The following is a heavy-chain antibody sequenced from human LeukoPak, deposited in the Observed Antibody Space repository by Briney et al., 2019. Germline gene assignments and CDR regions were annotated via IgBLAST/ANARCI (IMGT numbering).Heavy chain of an antibody. CDR2: IYYSGST. V-gene: IGHV4-59*01. Sequence: SETLSLTCTVSGGSISSYYWSWIRQPPGRGLEWIGYIYYSGSTNYNPSLKSRLTISIDTSKNQFSLKLSSVTAADTAVYYCARERGDFVIDYWGQGTLVTVSS. J-gene: IGHJ4*02. D-gene: IGHD4-17*01. CDR3: ARERGDFVIDY. CDR1: GGSISSYY.